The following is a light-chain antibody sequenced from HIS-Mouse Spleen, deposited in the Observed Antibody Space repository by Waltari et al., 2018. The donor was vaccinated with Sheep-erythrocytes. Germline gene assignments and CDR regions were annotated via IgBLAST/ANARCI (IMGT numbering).Light chain of an antibody. J-gene: IGLJ3*02. CDR2: EDN. CDR1: SGSIASNY. CDR3: QSYDSSNHGV. Sequence: NFMLTQPHSVSESPGKTVTISCTRSSGSIASNYVQWYQQRPGSAPTTVIYEDNQRSSGVPDRFSGSIDSSSNSASLTISGLKTEDEADYYCQSYDSSNHGVFGGGTKLTVL. V-gene: IGLV6-57*04.